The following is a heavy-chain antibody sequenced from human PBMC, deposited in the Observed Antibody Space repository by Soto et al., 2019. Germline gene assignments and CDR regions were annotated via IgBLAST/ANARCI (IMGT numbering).Heavy chain of an antibody. J-gene: IGHJ6*03. Sequence: SETLSLTCAVYGGSFSGYYWNWIRQPPGKGLEWIGEINHSGSTNYNPSLKSRVTISVDTSKNQFSLKLSSVTAADTAVYYCARGQGRYYYYYYYMDVWGKGTTVTVSS. CDR3: ARGQGRYYYYYYYMDV. CDR1: GGSFSGYY. CDR2: INHSGST. V-gene: IGHV4-34*01. D-gene: IGHD3-10*01.